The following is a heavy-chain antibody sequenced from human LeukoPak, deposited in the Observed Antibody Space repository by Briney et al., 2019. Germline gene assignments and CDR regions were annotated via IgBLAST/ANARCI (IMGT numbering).Heavy chain of an antibody. CDR1: GGSISSYY. J-gene: IGHJ4*02. CDR3: ARSKDRTLLIDY. V-gene: IGHV4-59*08. Sequence: PSETLSLTCTVSGGSISSYYWSWIRQPPPKGLEWNGYIYYSGSTNYNPSPKSQVTISVYTSKNQFSLTLSSVTAADRAVYYCARSKDRTLLIDYWGQGTLVTVSS. D-gene: IGHD3-9*01. CDR2: IYYSGST.